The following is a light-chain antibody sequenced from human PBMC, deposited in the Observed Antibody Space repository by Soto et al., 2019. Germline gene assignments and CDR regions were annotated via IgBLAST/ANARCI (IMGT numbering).Light chain of an antibody. CDR2: AAS. Sequence: DIQMTQSPSSLSASVGDRVTITCRASQGISNYLAWYQQKPGKVPKLLIYAASTLQSEVPSRFSGSASRTDFTLTISSLQPEDVATYYCQQHNRAPYTFGQGTKLEIK. V-gene: IGKV1-27*01. CDR1: QGISNY. CDR3: QQHNRAPYT. J-gene: IGKJ2*01.